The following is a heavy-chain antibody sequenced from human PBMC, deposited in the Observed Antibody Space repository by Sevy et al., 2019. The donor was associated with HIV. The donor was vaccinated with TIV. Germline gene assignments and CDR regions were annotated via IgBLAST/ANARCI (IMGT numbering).Heavy chain of an antibody. V-gene: IGHV4-59*01. J-gene: IGHJ6*02. D-gene: IGHD6-13*01. CDR2: IHSSGST. CDR3: AREYSSSETLHV. CDR1: GGSIHNSY. Sequence: SETLSLTCTVSGGSIHNSYWSWIRQSPGKGLDGIGYIHSSGSTNGNPSLKGRVTISVDTSKNQFSLNLKSVTAADSGIYYCAREYSSSETLHVWGQGTTVTVSS.